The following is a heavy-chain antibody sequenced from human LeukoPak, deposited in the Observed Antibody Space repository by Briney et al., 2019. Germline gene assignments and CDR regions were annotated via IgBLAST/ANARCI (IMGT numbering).Heavy chain of an antibody. V-gene: IGHV5-51*01. CDR2: IYPDDSDT. CDR3: AREYGDYNPFDV. Sequence: GESLKISCKGSGYRFTSYWIVWVRQMPGKGLEWMGMIYPDDSDTRYNPTFQGQVSLSADKAINTAYLQWSSLKASDTAMYYCAREYGDYNPFDVWGHGTMVTVSS. CDR1: GYRFTSYW. D-gene: IGHD4-17*01. J-gene: IGHJ3*01.